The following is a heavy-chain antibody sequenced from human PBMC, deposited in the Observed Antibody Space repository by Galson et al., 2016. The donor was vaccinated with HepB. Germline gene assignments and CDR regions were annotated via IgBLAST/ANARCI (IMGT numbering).Heavy chain of an antibody. CDR2: ISSGSSYI. Sequence: SLRLSCAASGFTFSSYSMNWVRQAPGKGLEWVSSISSGSSYIYYADSVKGRFTISRDNAKNSLYLQMNSLRAEDTAVYYCARVRVGATFTDAFGIWGQGTMVTVSS. J-gene: IGHJ3*02. D-gene: IGHD1-26*01. V-gene: IGHV3-21*01. CDR3: ARVRVGATFTDAFGI. CDR1: GFTFSSYS.